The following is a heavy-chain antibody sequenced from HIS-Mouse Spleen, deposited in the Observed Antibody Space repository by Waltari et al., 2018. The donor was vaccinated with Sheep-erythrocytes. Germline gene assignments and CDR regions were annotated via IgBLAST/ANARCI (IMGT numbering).Heavy chain of an antibody. J-gene: IGHJ4*02. CDR3: ARITSDYDFWSTDNQDYFDY. Sequence: QVTLKESGSVLVKPTETLTLTCTVSGFSRSNARMRVGWIRQPPGTAREWLAHFFSNEEKSYSTLLKSRLTISKDTSKSPVVLTMTNMDPVDIATYYCARITSDYDFWSTDNQDYFDYWGQGTLVTVAS. V-gene: IGHV2-26*01. CDR1: GFSRSNARMR. CDR2: FFSNEEK. D-gene: IGHD3-3*01.